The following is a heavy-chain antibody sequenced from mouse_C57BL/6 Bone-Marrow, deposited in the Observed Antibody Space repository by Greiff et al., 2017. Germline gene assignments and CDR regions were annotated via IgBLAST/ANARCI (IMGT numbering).Heavy chain of an antibody. CDR3: ARSIYYYGSSYVAWFAY. V-gene: IGHV1-59*01. Sequence: QVQLQQPGAELVRPGTSVKLSCKASGYTFTSYWMHWVKQRPGQGLEWIGVIDPSDSYTNYNQKFKGKATLTVDTSSSTAYMQLSSLTSEDSAVYYCARSIYYYGSSYVAWFAYWGQGTLVTVSA. CDR1: GYTFTSYW. CDR2: IDPSDSYT. D-gene: IGHD1-1*01. J-gene: IGHJ3*01.